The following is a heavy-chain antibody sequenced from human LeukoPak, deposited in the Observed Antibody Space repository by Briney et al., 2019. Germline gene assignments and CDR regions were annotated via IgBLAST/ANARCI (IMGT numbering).Heavy chain of an antibody. J-gene: IGHJ4*02. D-gene: IGHD3-16*01. CDR2: MNSDGSST. CDR1: GFTFSSYW. V-gene: IGHV3-74*01. CDR3: TRARGVYVFDY. Sequence: GGSLRLSCVVSGFTFSSYWMHWVRQPPGKGLVWVSLMNSDGSSTSYADSVKGRFTISRDNAKNTLYLQMNSLRAEDTAVYYCTRARGVYVFDYWGQGTLVSVSP.